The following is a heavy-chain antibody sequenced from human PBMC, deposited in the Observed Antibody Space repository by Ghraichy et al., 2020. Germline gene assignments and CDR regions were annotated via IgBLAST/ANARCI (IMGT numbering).Heavy chain of an antibody. J-gene: IGHJ3*01. CDR2: INPNSGDT. Sequence: ASVKVSCKTSGYTFTAYQVHWVRQAPRQGLEWMGWINPNSGDTIYAQKFQGRVTMTRDTSMRTAYMELKRLRFDDTAVYYCATSGYCFNGVCYQADPNDAFDVWGQGTRVTVSS. V-gene: IGHV1-2*02. CDR3: ATSGYCFNGVCYQADPNDAFDV. CDR1: GYTFTAYQ. D-gene: IGHD2-8*01.